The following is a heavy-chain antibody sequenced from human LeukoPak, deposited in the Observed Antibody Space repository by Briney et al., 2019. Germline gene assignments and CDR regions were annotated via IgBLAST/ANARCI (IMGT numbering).Heavy chain of an antibody. V-gene: IGHV4-59*01. J-gene: IGHJ4*02. CDR3: ARHLLGGDYLWGSYRAPFDY. Sequence: PSETLSLTCTVSGGSISSYYWSWIRQPPGKGLEWIGYIYYSGSTNYNPSLKSRVTISVDTSKNQFSLKLSSVTAADTAVYCCARHLLGGDYLWGSYRAPFDYWGQGTLVTVSS. CDR1: GGSISSYY. CDR2: IYYSGST. D-gene: IGHD3-16*02.